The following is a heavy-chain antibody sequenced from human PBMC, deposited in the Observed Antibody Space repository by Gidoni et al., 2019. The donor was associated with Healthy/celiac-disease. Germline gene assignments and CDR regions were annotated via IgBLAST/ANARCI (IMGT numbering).Heavy chain of an antibody. D-gene: IGHD7-27*01. CDR2: IYYSGST. CDR1: GGSISSYY. Sequence: QVQLQESGPGLVKPSETLSLTCTVSGGSISSYYWSWIRQPPGKRLEWIGYIYYSGSTNYNPSLKSRVTISVDTSKNQFSLKLSSVTAADTAVYYCARGPERGMDYWGQGTLVTVSS. V-gene: IGHV4-59*01. CDR3: ARGPERGMDY. J-gene: IGHJ4*02.